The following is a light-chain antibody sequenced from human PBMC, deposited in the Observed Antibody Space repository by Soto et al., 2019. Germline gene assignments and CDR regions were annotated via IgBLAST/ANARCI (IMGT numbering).Light chain of an antibody. CDR1: QSVNSN. V-gene: IGKV3-15*01. CDR3: QQYNDWPRT. Sequence: EIVMTQSPGTLSVSPGERVTLSCRASQSVNSNLAWYQQKPGQSPRLLIYDAATRATDIPARFSGSGSGTKFTLTISSLQSEDFAVYYCQQYNDWPRTFGQGTKVEIK. J-gene: IGKJ1*01. CDR2: DAA.